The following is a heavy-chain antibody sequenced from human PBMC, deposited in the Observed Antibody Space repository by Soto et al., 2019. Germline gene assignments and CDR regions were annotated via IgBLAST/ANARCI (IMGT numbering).Heavy chain of an antibody. D-gene: IGHD3-10*01. CDR2: IHSSGNL. Sequence: SETLSLTCSVSGASVGSYYWSWFRQPVGKGLEWIGRIHSSGNLNYNPSLESRVTMSLDTSKNQFSLRLSSLTAADTALYLCARDVGKNYWGQGTRVTVSS. J-gene: IGHJ4*02. V-gene: IGHV4-4*07. CDR3: ARDVGKNY. CDR1: GASVGSYY.